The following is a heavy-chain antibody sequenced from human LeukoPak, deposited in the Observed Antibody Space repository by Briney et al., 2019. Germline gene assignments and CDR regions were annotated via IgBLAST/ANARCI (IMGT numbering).Heavy chain of an antibody. CDR1: GFTVSSNY. J-gene: IGHJ6*03. CDR2: IYSGGST. V-gene: IGHV3-53*01. D-gene: IGHD3-9*01. Sequence: GGSLRLSCAASGFTVSSNYMSWVRQAPGEGLEWVSVIYSGGSTYYADSVKGRFTISRDNSKNTMYLQMNSLRAEDTAVYYCARVPQLQYFDWLSKGYYYYYYLDVWGKGTTVTISS. CDR3: ARVPQLQYFDWLSKGYYYYYYLDV.